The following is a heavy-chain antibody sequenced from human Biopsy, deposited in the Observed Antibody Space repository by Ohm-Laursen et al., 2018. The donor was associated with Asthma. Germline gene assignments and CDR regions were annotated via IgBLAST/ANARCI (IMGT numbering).Heavy chain of an antibody. Sequence: ASVKVSCKASGYTFSNYAISWVRQAPGQGLEWMGWISGYNGDTKFAQNVKGRLSLTTDTSTSTAYMELRSLTSDDTAVYYCARVQKSPGDRWFDPWGQGTLVTVSS. CDR3: ARVQKSPGDRWFDP. CDR1: GYTFSNYA. CDR2: ISGYNGDT. V-gene: IGHV1-18*04. D-gene: IGHD7-27*01. J-gene: IGHJ5*02.